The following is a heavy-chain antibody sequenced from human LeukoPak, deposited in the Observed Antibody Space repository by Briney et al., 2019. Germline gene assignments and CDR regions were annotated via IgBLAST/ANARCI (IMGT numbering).Heavy chain of an antibody. V-gene: IGHV3-30*18. J-gene: IGHJ3*02. CDR2: ISYDGSNK. CDR1: GFTFRSFW. D-gene: IGHD5-24*01. CDR3: AKDFRDGYNLGAFDI. Sequence: GGSLRLSCAASGFTFRSFWMTWVRQAPGKGLEWVAVISYDGSNKYYADSVKGRFTISRDNSKNTLYLQMNSLRAEDTAVYYCAKDFRDGYNLGAFDIWGQGTMVTVSS.